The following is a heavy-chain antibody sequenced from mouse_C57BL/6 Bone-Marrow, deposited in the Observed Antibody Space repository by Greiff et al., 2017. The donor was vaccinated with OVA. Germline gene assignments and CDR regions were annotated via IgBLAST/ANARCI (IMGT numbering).Heavy chain of an antibody. J-gene: IGHJ3*01. CDR3: AREGWLLLTCAY. CDR2: IHPNSGST. Sequence: QVQLQQPGAELVKPGASVKLSCKASGYTFTSYWMHWVKQRPGQGLEWIGMIHPNSGSTNYNEKFKSKATLTVDKSSSTAYLQLSSLTSEDSAVYYCAREGWLLLTCAYRGQETLVTVSA. D-gene: IGHD2-3*01. CDR1: GYTFTSYW. V-gene: IGHV1-64*01.